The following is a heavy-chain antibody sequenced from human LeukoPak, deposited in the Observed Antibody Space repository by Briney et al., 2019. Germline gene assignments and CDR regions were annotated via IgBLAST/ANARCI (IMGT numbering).Heavy chain of an antibody. J-gene: IGHJ4*02. V-gene: IGHV6-1*01. D-gene: IGHD5-24*01. CDR3: ARDTRDAYNSLDY. Sequence: SQILSLTCAISGDSVSSNSAAWNWIRQSPSRGLEWLGRTYYRSKWYNDYAVFVKSRITINPNTSKNQFSLQLNSVTPEDTAVYYCARDTRDAYNSLDYWGPGALVTVSS. CDR1: GDSVSSNSAA. CDR2: TYYRSKWYN.